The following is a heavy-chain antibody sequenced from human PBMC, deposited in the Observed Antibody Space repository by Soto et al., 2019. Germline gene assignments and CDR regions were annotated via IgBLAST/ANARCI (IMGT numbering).Heavy chain of an antibody. V-gene: IGHV3-74*01. CDR1: GFTFSTYW. Sequence: GGSLRLSCAASGFTFSTYWMHWVRQAPGKGLVWVSRIKTDGSVTTYADSVKGRFTISRDNAKNTLYLQMNTLRAEDTAVYYCARDLGGSHDYWGRGTLVTVSS. CDR3: ARDLGGSHDY. J-gene: IGHJ4*02. CDR2: IKTDGSVT. D-gene: IGHD3-16*01.